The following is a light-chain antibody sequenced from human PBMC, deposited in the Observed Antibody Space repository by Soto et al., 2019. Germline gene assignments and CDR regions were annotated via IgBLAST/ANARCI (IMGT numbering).Light chain of an antibody. CDR3: QQYGSSPPLT. V-gene: IGKV3-20*01. CDR2: GAS. CDR1: QRVSSFY. J-gene: IGKJ4*01. Sequence: EIVMTQSPATLSLSPGERATLSCRASQRVSSFYLAWYQQKPGQAPRLLIYGASSRATGIPDRFSGSGSGTDFTLTISRLEPEDFAVYYCQQYGSSPPLTFGGGTKVDIK.